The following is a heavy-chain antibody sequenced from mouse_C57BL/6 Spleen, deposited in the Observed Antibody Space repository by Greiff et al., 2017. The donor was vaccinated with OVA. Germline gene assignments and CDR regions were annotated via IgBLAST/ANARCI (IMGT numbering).Heavy chain of an antibody. J-gene: IGHJ3*01. Sequence: VQLQESGPELVKPGASVKLSCKASGYTFTSYDINWVKQRPGQGLEWIGWIYPRDGSTKYNEKFKGKATLTVDTSSSTAYMELHSLTSEDSAVYFCAILYDYDGAWFAYWGQGTLVTVSA. V-gene: IGHV1-85*01. CDR3: AILYDYDGAWFAY. D-gene: IGHD2-4*01. CDR2: IYPRDGST. CDR1: GYTFTSYD.